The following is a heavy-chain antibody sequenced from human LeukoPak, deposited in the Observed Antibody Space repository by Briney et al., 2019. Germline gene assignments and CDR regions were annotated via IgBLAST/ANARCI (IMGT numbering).Heavy chain of an antibody. D-gene: IGHD5-24*01. V-gene: IGHV3-7*03. Sequence: GGSLRLSCAAPGFIFSNYWMSWVRLAPGKGLEWVANIKEDGTETYYVDSVKGRFTISRDNAKNSLYLQMNSLRVEDTAVYYCAKEGRSLQTYWGQGTLVTVSS. CDR3: AKEGRSLQTY. CDR2: IKEDGTET. J-gene: IGHJ4*02. CDR1: GFIFSNYW.